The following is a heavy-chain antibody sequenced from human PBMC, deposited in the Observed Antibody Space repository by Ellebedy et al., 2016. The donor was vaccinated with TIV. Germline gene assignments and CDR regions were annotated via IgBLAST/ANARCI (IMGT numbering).Heavy chain of an antibody. J-gene: IGHJ6*02. D-gene: IGHD6-19*01. CDR1: GFLFSNHW. CDR3: TSHGDGSGWSSNYYGMDV. CDR2: INQDGSET. Sequence: GGSLRLSXAASGFLFSNHWMSWVRQAPGKGLEWVAYINQDGSETSYVGSAKGRFTISRDNAKNSLSLQMSSLRGEDTALYYCTSHGDGSGWSSNYYGMDVWGQGTTVTVS. V-gene: IGHV3-7*02.